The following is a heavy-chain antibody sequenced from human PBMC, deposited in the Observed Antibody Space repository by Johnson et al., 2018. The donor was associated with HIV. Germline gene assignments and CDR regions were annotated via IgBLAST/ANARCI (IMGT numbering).Heavy chain of an antibody. D-gene: IGHD1-26*01. Sequence: VQLVESGGGVVQPGRSLRLSCAASGFTFSSYWMSWVRQAPEKGLEWVANVNEDGSEENYVDSMEGRFTIARDNAKKSLYLQMNSLRADETALYYCARVLVAADYAFDIWGQGTMVTVSS. J-gene: IGHJ3*02. CDR2: VNEDGSEE. CDR3: ARVLVAADYAFDI. V-gene: IGHV3-7*05. CDR1: GFTFSSYW.